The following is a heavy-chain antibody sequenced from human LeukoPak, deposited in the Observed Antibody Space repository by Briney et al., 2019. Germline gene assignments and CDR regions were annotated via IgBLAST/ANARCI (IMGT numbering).Heavy chain of an antibody. D-gene: IGHD3-10*01. CDR1: GYSFTTYW. V-gene: IGHV5-51*01. J-gene: IGHJ4*02. CDR3: ARVFYGSGSSLWVVFGY. CDR2: IYPGDSDT. Sequence: GESLKISCKGSGYSFTTYWIAWVRQMPGKGLEWMGIIYPGDSDTRYSPSFQGQVTISADKSISTAYLQWSSLKASDTAMYYCARVFYGSGSSLWVVFGYWGQGTLVTVSS.